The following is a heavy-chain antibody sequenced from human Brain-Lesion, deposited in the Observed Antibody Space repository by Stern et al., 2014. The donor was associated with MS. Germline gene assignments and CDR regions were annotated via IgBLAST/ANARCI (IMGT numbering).Heavy chain of an antibody. D-gene: IGHD3-10*01. CDR2: TIPIFGTA. Sequence: QVQLVESGAEVKKPGSSVKVSCQASGGSFINNVISWVRQAPGQGLEWMGGTIPIFGTALYGQKFRGRVTIPADESTPTAYMELSSLRSDDTAVYFCARAASTTSSYNFWGPGTLVTVSS. V-gene: IGHV1-69*01. CDR3: ARAASTTSSYNF. J-gene: IGHJ4*02. CDR1: GGSFINNV.